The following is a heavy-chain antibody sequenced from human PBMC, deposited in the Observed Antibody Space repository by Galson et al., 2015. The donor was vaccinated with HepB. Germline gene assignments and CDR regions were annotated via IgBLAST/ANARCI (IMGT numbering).Heavy chain of an antibody. Sequence: SVKVSCKASGYTFTSYGISWVRQAPGQGLEWMGWISAYNGNTNYAQKLQGRVTMTTDTSTSTAYMELRSLRSDDTAVYYCATREVYSSGWDDAFDIWGQGTMVTVSS. V-gene: IGHV1-18*04. D-gene: IGHD6-19*01. CDR3: ATREVYSSGWDDAFDI. CDR2: ISAYNGNT. CDR1: GYTFTSYG. J-gene: IGHJ3*02.